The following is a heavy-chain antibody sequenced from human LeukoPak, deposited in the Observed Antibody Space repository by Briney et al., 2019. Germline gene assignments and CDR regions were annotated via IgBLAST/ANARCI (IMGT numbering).Heavy chain of an antibody. CDR3: VRETESQRSFDY. V-gene: IGHV3-48*04. D-gene: IGHD5-24*01. CDR2: ISSGSTTI. J-gene: IGHJ4*02. CDR1: GFTFSSYN. Sequence: GGSLRLPCAASGFTFSSYNMNWVRQAPGKGLEWVSYISSGSTTIYYADSVKGRFTVSRDNAKNSLYLQMNSVRPEDTGLYYCVRETESQRSFDYWGQGTLVTVS.